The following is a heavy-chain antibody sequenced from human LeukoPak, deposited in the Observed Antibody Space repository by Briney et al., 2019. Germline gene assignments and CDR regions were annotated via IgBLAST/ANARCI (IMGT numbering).Heavy chain of an antibody. V-gene: IGHV1-46*01. Sequence: GASVKVSCKASGYTFTSYYMHWVRQAPGQGLEWMGIINPSGGSTSYAQKFQGRVTMTRDTSTSTVYMELSSLRSEDTAVYYCARGGWGDITPSGYFDYWGQGTLVTVSS. J-gene: IGHJ4*02. CDR3: ARGGWGDITPSGYFDY. CDR2: INPSGGST. D-gene: IGHD3-9*01. CDR1: GYTFTSYY.